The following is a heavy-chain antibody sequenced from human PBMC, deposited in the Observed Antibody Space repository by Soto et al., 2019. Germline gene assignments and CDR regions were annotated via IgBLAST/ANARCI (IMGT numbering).Heavy chain of an antibody. J-gene: IGHJ4*02. CDR1: GYTFPSST. V-gene: IGHV1-18*01. Sequence: QGELVQSGAEVKKPGASVKVSCKASGYTFPSSTISWLRQAPGQGLEWLGWINAYSGDRKFAQRFQGRATMTTDTSTSTAYLELTSLTSDDTAIYFCASANYGDSEYWGQGTLLTVSS. CDR3: ASANYGDSEY. D-gene: IGHD4-17*01. CDR2: INAYSGDR.